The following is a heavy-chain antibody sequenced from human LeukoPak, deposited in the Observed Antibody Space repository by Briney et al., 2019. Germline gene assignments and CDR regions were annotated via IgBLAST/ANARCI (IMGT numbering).Heavy chain of an antibody. CDR3: ATGGPWDLLKY. CDR1: GDTLTELS. V-gene: IGHV1-24*01. J-gene: IGHJ4*02. CDR2: FDPEHGEM. D-gene: IGHD3-9*01. Sequence: ASVKVSCKVSGDTLTELSTHCVRQAPGKGLEWMGGFDPEHGEMIYAQKLQGRGTMTEDRSTDTAYMELSSLRSEDTAVYYCATGGPWDLLKYWGQGPLVTVSS.